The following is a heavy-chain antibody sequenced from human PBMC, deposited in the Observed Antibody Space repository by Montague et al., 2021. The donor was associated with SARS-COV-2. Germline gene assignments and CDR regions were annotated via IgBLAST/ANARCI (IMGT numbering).Heavy chain of an antibody. CDR1: GGSISSSNW. D-gene: IGHD6-19*01. CDR2: IYHSGST. J-gene: IGHJ6*02. Sequence: SETLSLTCAVSGGSISSSNWWSWVRQPPGKGLEWIGEIYHSGSTNYNPSLKSRVTISVDKSKNQFSLKLSSVTAADTAVYYCARGNSSGWYGYYYYGMGVWGQGTTVTVSS. CDR3: ARGNSSGWYGYYYYGMGV. V-gene: IGHV4-4*02.